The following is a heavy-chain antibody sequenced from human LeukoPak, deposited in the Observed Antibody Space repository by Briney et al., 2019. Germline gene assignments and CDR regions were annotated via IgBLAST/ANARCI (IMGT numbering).Heavy chain of an antibody. CDR2: MNSNSRYI. J-gene: IGHJ1*01. Sequence: GGSLRLSCAASGFTFSSYSMNWVRQARGKGLEWVSSMNSNSRYIYYADSVKGRFTISRDNAKNSLYLQMNSLRAEDTAVYYCARDLTTSSTAYLQHWGQGSLVTVSS. CDR1: GFTFSSYS. D-gene: IGHD6-6*01. V-gene: IGHV3-21*01. CDR3: ARDLTTSSTAYLQH.